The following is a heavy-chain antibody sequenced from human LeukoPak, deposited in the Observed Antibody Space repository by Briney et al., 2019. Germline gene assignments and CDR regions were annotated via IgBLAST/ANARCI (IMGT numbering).Heavy chain of an antibody. V-gene: IGHV4-59*01. CDR1: GGSISSYY. D-gene: IGHD2-21*01. CDR3: ARFEASRAYYFDY. J-gene: IGHJ4*02. CDR2: IYYSGST. Sequence: SETLSLTCTVSGGSISSYYWSWIRQPPGKGLEWIGYIYYSGSTNYNPSLKSRVTISVDTSKNQFSLKLSSVTAADTAVYYCARFEASRAYYFDYWGQGTLVTVSS.